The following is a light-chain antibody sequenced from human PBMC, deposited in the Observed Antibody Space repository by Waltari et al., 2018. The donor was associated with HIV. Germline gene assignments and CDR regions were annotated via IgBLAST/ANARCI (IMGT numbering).Light chain of an antibody. CDR3: QSYDSSLSGYV. J-gene: IGLJ1*01. CDR2: VNN. V-gene: IGLV1-40*01. CDR1: SSNTGADYD. Sequence: QSVLTQPPSVSGAPGQRVPISCTGSSSNTGADYDVPWYQQLPGNAPKLLIHVNNNRPSGVPDRFSGSKSGTSASLAITGLQAEDEAVYSCQSYDSSLSGYVFGTGTKVTVL.